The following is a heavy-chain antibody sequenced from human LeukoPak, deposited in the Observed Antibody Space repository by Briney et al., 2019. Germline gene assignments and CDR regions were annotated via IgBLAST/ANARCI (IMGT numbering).Heavy chain of an antibody. CDR1: GGSISSGDYD. V-gene: IGHV4-30-4*01. CDR2: IYYSGST. CDR3: ARDLRKYDFWSGYSYNWFDP. J-gene: IGHJ5*02. D-gene: IGHD3-3*01. Sequence: SETLSLTCTVSGGSISSGDYDWSWIRQPPGKGLEWIGYIYYSGSTYYNPSLKSRVTISVDTSKNQFSLKLSSVTAADTAVYYCARDLRKYDFWSGYSYNWFDPWGQGTLVTVSS.